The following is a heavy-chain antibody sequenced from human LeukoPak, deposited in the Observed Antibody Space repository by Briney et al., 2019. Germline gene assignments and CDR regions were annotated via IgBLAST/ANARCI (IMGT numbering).Heavy chain of an antibody. Sequence: SSETLSLTCTVSGGSISSYYWSWIRQPPGKGLEWIGYIYYSGSTNYNPSLKSRVTISVDTSKNQFPLKLSSVTAADTAVYYCARAVEMATMDIWGQGTMVTVSS. J-gene: IGHJ3*02. D-gene: IGHD5-24*01. CDR1: GGSISSYY. V-gene: IGHV4-59*01. CDR3: ARAVEMATMDI. CDR2: IYYSGST.